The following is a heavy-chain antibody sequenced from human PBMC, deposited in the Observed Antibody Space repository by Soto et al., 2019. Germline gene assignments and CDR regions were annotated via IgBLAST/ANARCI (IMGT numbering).Heavy chain of an antibody. D-gene: IGHD6-6*01. V-gene: IGHV4-30-4*01. J-gene: IGHJ5*02. Sequence: SETLSLTCTVSGGSISSGDYYWSWIRQPPGKGLEWIGYIYYSGSTYYNPSLKSRVTISVDTSKNQFSLKLSSVTAADTAVYYCARGQLPPSMAWFDPWGQGTLVTVSS. CDR3: ARGQLPPSMAWFDP. CDR1: GGSISSGDYY. CDR2: IYYSGST.